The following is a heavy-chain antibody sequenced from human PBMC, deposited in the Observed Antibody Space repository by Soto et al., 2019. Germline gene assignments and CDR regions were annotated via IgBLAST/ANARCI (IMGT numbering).Heavy chain of an antibody. CDR2: ISSSGSFK. Sequence: EVQLVESGGGLVKPGGSLRLSCAASGFSSSSDSMGWVRQAPGKGLEWVSSISSSGSFKNYADSVKGRFTISRDNAKNSLYLLLSGLKEEDTAVYYCARDPPTGTTLEWADSWGQGTLVTVSS. CDR1: GFSSSSDS. J-gene: IGHJ4*02. CDR3: ARDPPTGTTLEWADS. V-gene: IGHV3-21*01. D-gene: IGHD1-7*01.